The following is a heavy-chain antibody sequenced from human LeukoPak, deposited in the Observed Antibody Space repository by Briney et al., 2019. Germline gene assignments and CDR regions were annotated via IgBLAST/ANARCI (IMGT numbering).Heavy chain of an antibody. Sequence: SETLSLTCTVSGASINSYYWSWIRQPPGKGLEWIGYIYSSGSTNYNPSLKSRVTISVDTSKNQFSLKLSSVTAADTAVYYCARVHCSSTSCYGDDAFDIWGQGTMVTVSS. CDR2: IYSSGST. D-gene: IGHD2-2*01. CDR3: ARVHCSSTSCYGDDAFDI. V-gene: IGHV4-59*01. CDR1: GASINSYY. J-gene: IGHJ3*02.